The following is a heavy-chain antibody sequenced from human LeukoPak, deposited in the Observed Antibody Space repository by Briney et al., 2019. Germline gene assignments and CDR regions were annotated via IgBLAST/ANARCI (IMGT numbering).Heavy chain of an antibody. CDR1: GYTFSTYG. CDR2: ISEYNGNT. V-gene: IGHV1-18*01. D-gene: IGHD3-22*01. J-gene: IGHJ5*02. CDR3: ARDVGDSSGSWFDP. Sequence: GASVKVSCKASGYTFSTYGITWVRQAPGQGLEWMGWISEYNGNTNYAQKIQGRVTMTTDRSTNTAYMELRSLRSDDTAVCYCARDVGDSSGSWFDPWGQGTLVTVSS.